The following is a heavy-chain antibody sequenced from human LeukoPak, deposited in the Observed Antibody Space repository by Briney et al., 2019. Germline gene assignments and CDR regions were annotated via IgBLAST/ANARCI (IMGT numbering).Heavy chain of an antibody. CDR2: ISSSGGSV. CDR3: AKEMVRGAISHFDS. D-gene: IGHD3-10*01. Sequence: GGSLRLSCAASGFTFSSYGMSWVRQAPGKGLEWVSTISSSGGSVFYADSVKGRFTISRDNSKNALYLQMNSLGAEDTAVFYCAKEMVRGAISHFDSWGQGTLVTVSS. J-gene: IGHJ5*01. CDR1: GFTFSSYG. V-gene: IGHV3-23*01.